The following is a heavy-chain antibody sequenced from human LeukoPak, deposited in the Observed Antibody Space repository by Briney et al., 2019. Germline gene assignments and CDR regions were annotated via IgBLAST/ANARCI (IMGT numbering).Heavy chain of an antibody. J-gene: IGHJ4*02. CDR1: GGTFSSYA. CDR2: IIPIFGTA. CDR3: ARSLDVDIVATTHFDY. D-gene: IGHD5-12*01. Sequence: SVKVSCKASGGTFSSYAISWVRQAPGQGLEWMGGIIPIFGTANYAQKFQGRVTITADESTSTAYMELSSLRSEDTAVYYYARSLDVDIVATTHFDYWGQGTLVTVSS. V-gene: IGHV1-69*13.